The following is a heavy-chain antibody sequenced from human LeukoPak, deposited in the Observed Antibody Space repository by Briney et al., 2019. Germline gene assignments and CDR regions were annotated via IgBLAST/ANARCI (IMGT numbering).Heavy chain of an antibody. CDR2: IYHSGST. CDR3: ARAKYSSGWYGGILDY. J-gene: IGHJ4*02. D-gene: IGHD6-19*01. CDR1: GGSISSGGYS. V-gene: IGHV4-30-2*01. Sequence: SQTLSLTCAVSGGSISSGGYSWSWIRQPPGKGLEWIGYIYHSGSTYYNPSLKSRVTISVDRSKNQFSLRLSSVTAADTAVYYCARAKYSSGWYGGILDYWGQGTLVTVSS.